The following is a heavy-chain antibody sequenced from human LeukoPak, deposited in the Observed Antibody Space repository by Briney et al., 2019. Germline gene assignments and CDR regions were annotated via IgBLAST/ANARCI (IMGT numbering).Heavy chain of an antibody. Sequence: GGSLRLSCTVSGFTVSSNSMSWVRQAPGKGLEWVLFIYSDNTHYSDSVKGRFTISRDNSKNTLYLQMNSLRAEDTAVYYCARVGGSGSYWGQGTLVTVSS. J-gene: IGHJ4*02. CDR2: IYSDNT. D-gene: IGHD3-10*01. CDR1: GFTVSSNS. CDR3: ARVGGSGSY. V-gene: IGHV3-53*01.